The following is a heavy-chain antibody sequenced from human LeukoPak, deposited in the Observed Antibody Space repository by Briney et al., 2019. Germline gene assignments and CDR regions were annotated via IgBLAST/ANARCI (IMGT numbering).Heavy chain of an antibody. J-gene: IGHJ4*02. Sequence: SWIRQPPGKGLEWIGEINHSGSTNYNPSLKSRVTISVDTSKNQFSLKLSSVTAADTAVYYCATGTRLFDYWGQGTLVTVSS. CDR2: INHSGST. V-gene: IGHV4-34*01. CDR3: ATGTRLFDY.